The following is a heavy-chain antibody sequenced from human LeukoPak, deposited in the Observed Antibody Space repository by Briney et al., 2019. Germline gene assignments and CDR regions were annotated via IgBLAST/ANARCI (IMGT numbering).Heavy chain of an antibody. D-gene: IGHD3-22*01. Sequence: SVKVSCKASGGTFSSYAISWVRQAPGQGLEWMGGIIPIFGTANYAQKFQGRVTITADESTSTAYMELSSLRSEDTAVYYCAREGYYYDSSGYYFFDYWGQGTLVTVSS. CDR3: AREGYYYDSSGYYFFDY. CDR1: GGTFSSYA. V-gene: IGHV1-69*01. J-gene: IGHJ4*02. CDR2: IIPIFGTA.